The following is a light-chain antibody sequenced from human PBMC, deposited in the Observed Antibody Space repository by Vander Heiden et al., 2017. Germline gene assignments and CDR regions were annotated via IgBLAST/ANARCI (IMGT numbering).Light chain of an antibody. J-gene: IGLJ3*02. CDR2: EVS. Sequence: QSALTQPASVSGSPGPSITISCTGTSSDVGSYNLVSWYQQHPGKAPKLMIYEVSKRPSGVSNRFSGSKSGNTASLTISGLQAEDEADYYCCSYAGSSTLVFGGGTKLTGL. CDR1: SSDVGSYNL. V-gene: IGLV2-23*02. CDR3: CSYAGSSTLV.